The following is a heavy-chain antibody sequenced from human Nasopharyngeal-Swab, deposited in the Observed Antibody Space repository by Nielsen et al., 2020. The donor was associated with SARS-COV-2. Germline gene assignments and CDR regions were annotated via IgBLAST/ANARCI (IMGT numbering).Heavy chain of an antibody. CDR1: GFTFDDYA. D-gene: IGHD3-3*01. V-gene: IGHV3-9*01. J-gene: IGHJ4*02. Sequence: SLKISCAASGFTFDDYAMHWVRQAPGKGLEWVSGISWNSGSIGYADSVKGRFTISRDNAKNSLYLQMNSLRAEDTAVYYCAAHDFWSGYPYWGQGTLVTVSS. CDR3: AAHDFWSGYPY. CDR2: ISWNSGSI.